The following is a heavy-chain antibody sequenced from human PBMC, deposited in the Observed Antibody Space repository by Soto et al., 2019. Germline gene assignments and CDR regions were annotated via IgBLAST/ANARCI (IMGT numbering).Heavy chain of an antibody. D-gene: IGHD2-2*02. CDR2: ISAYNGNT. J-gene: IGHJ6*02. CDR1: GYTFTSYG. Sequence: DSVKVSCKASGYTFTSYGISWVRQAPGQGLEGMGWISAYNGNTNYAQKLQGRVTMTTDTSTSTAYMELRSLRSDDTAVYYCAREDCSSTSCYIRPGRYYYYYGMDVWGQGTTVTVAS. V-gene: IGHV1-18*04. CDR3: AREDCSSTSCYIRPGRYYYYYGMDV.